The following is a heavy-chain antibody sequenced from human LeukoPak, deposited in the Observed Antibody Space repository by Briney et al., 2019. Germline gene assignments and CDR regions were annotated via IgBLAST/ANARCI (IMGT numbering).Heavy chain of an antibody. CDR2: ISSSGSTI. CDR1: GVTVSSNY. Sequence: GGSLRLSCAASGVTVSSNYMSWVRQAPGKGLEWVSYISSSGSTIYYADSVKGRFTISRDNAKNSLYLQMNSLRAEDTAVYYCARDPLTFDYWGQGTLVTVSS. J-gene: IGHJ4*02. V-gene: IGHV3-11*01. D-gene: IGHD7-27*01. CDR3: ARDPLTFDY.